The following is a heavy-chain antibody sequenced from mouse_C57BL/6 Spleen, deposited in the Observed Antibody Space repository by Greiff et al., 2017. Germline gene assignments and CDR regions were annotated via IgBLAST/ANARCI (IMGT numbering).Heavy chain of an antibody. D-gene: IGHD1-1*01. V-gene: IGHV1-69*01. J-gene: IGHJ3*01. CDR2: IDPSDSYT. Sequence: VQLQQSGAELVMPGASVKLSCKASGYTFTSYWMNWVKQRPGQGLEWIGEIDPSDSYTNYNQKFKGKSTLTVVTSSSTAYMQLSSLTAEDSAVYYCASSYYGNILYAYWGQEALVTVSS. CDR3: ASSYYGNILYAY. CDR1: GYTFTSYW.